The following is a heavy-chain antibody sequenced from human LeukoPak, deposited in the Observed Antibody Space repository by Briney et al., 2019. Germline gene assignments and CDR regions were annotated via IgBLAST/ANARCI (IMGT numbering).Heavy chain of an antibody. Sequence: SETLSLTCTVSGGSISSSSYYWGWIRQPPGKGPEWIGSIYYSGSTYYNPSLKSRVTISVDTSKNQFSLKLSSVTAADTAVYYCARLPYLIWELPSRFDPWGQGTLVTVSS. CDR2: IYYSGST. CDR1: GGSISSSSYY. CDR3: ARLPYLIWELPSRFDP. J-gene: IGHJ5*02. V-gene: IGHV4-39*01. D-gene: IGHD1-26*01.